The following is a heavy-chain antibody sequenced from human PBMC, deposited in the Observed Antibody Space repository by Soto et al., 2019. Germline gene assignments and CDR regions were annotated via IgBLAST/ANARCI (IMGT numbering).Heavy chain of an antibody. V-gene: IGHV3-23*01. J-gene: IGHJ4*02. CDR1: GFTFSNYA. CDR2: IGNKGDYI. CDR3: AKEGGYCISPTCNRRVDS. Sequence: PGGSLRLSCAASGFTFSNYAMSWVRQSPGKGLEWVSSIGNKGDYIYHADSVKGRFTISRDNSKNTLFLQMNSLRAEDTAIYYCAKEGGYCISPTCNRRVDSCGQGTLVTLSS. D-gene: IGHD2-2*01.